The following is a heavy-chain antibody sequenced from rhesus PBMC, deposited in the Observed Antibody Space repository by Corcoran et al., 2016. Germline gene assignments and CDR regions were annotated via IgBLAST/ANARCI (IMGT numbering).Heavy chain of an antibody. CDR1: GYTFSIYA. V-gene: IGHV1-151*01. J-gene: IGHJ4*01. D-gene: IGHD3-3*01. Sequence: QVQLVQSGAEVKKPGASVKLSCKASGYTFSIYAISWMRQAPGQGLEWMGGIIPLVGITNYAQKFQGRVTSTGDTSTSRAYMELSSLRSEDTAVYYCARGQSGYNFWSGYYTGDYWGQGVLVTVSS. CDR3: ARGQSGYNFWSGYYTGDY. CDR2: IIPLVGIT.